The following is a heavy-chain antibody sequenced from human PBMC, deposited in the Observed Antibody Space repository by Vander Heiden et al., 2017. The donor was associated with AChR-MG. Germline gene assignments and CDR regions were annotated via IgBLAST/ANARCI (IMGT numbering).Heavy chain of an antibody. CDR2: IIPIFGTA. D-gene: IGHD2-2*01. CDR1: GGTFSSYA. V-gene: IGHV1-69*01. CDR3: ASSYRYCSSTSCYRVDYYYGMDV. Sequence: QVQLVQSGAEVKKPGSSVKVSCKASGGTFSSYAISRVRQAPGQGLEWMGGIIPIFGTANYAQKFQGRVTITADESTSTAYMELSSLRSEDTAVYYCASSYRYCSSTSCYRVDYYYGMDVWGQGTTVTVSS. J-gene: IGHJ6*02.